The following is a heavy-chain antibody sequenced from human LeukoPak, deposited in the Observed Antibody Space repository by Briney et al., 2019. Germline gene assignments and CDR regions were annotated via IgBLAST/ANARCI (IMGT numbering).Heavy chain of an antibody. D-gene: IGHD3-22*01. J-gene: IGHJ4*02. V-gene: IGHV1-18*01. CDR2: ISAYNGNT. Sequence: ASVKVSCKASGYTFTSYGISWVRQAPGQGLEWMGWISAYNGNTNYAQKLQGRVTITTDTSTSTAYMELRSLRSGDTAVYYCARDWVYYDSSGSIPYFDYWGQGTLVTVSS. CDR3: ARDWVYYDSSGSIPYFDY. CDR1: GYTFTSYG.